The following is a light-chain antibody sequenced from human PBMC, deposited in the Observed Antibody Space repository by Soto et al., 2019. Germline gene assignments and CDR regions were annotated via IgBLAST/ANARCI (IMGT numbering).Light chain of an antibody. CDR3: QLYGSSRT. V-gene: IGKV3-20*01. J-gene: IGKJ1*01. CDR1: QSVSSSY. CDR2: GAS. Sequence: IVFTQSPGTLSLSPGERATLSCRASQSVSSSYLAWYQQKPGQAPRLLIYGASSRATGIPDRFSGSGSGADFALTVRRLEAEEFAVYYCQLYGSSRTFGLGTVV.